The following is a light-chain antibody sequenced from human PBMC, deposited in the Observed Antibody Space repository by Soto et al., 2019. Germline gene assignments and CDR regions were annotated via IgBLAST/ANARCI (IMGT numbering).Light chain of an antibody. J-gene: IGKJ4*01. CDR3: QQTTGFPLT. CDR1: TGIVSG. Sequence: SQIPQPLPLLSASSGDGVTSHCRARTGIVSGLAWNQHNPGRAPKLLTHAESIVESGVSSRFSGSGSGTDFTIAISSRQPEDFASFCCQQTTGFPLTFGVGPKVEIK. CDR2: AES. V-gene: IGKV1-12*01.